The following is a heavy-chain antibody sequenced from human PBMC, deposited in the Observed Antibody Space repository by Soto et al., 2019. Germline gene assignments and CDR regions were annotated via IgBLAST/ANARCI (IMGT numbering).Heavy chain of an antibody. CDR2: IYYSGST. CDR3: ARHGYSGSYLVYFDY. J-gene: IGHJ4*02. Sequence: SETLSLTCAVYGGSFSGYYWTWIRQPPGKGLEWIGYIYYSGSTNYNPSLKSRVTISVDTSKNQFSLKLSSVTAADTAVYYCARHGYSGSYLVYFDYWGQGTLVTVSS. CDR1: GGSFSGYY. D-gene: IGHD1-26*01. V-gene: IGHV4-59*08.